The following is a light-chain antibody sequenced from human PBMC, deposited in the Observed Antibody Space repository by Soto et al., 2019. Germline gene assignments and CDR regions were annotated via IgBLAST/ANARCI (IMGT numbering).Light chain of an antibody. CDR1: QSISGW. CDR2: DDY. CDR3: QQYNSYSYT. Sequence: DIQITQSPSTLSASVGHRVTITCRASQSISGWLAWHQQKPGKAPKLLIFDDYSLESGDQSRFSGSGSGTEFTLTISSLQPDDFATYYCQQYNSYSYTFGQGTKVDIK. J-gene: IGKJ2*01. V-gene: IGKV1-5*01.